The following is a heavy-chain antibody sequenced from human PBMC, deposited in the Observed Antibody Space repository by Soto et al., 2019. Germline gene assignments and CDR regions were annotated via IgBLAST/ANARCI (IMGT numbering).Heavy chain of an antibody. V-gene: IGHV3-23*01. J-gene: IGHJ5*02. Sequence: EVQLLESGGGLVQPGGSLRLSCAASGFTFSSYAMSWVRQAPGKGLEWVSAISGSGGSTYYADSVKGRFTISRDNSKNPLYLQMNSLRAEDTAVYYCANRAVAGFWFDPWGQGTLVTVSS. CDR3: ANRAVAGFWFDP. CDR1: GFTFSSYA. D-gene: IGHD6-19*01. CDR2: ISGSGGST.